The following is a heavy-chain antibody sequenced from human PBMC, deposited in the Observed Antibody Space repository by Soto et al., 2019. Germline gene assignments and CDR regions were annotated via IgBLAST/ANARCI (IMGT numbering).Heavy chain of an antibody. V-gene: IGHV5-10-1*01. Sequence: PGESLKISCKGSGYSFTSYWISWVRQMPGKGLEWMGRIDPSDSYTNYSPSFQGHVTISADKSISTAYLQWSSLRASDTAMYYCASQPQRGGYYYGMDVWGQGTTVTVS. CDR2: IDPSDSYT. J-gene: IGHJ6*02. CDR1: GYSFTSYW. D-gene: IGHD3-16*01. CDR3: ASQPQRGGYYYGMDV.